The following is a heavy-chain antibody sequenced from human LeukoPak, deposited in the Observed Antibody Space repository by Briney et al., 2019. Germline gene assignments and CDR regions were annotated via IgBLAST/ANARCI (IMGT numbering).Heavy chain of an antibody. CDR3: ARDWGVGGRPGYMDV. V-gene: IGHV4-61*01. Sequence: PSETLSLTCAVSGGSITSISYYWGWIRQPPGKGLEWIGYIYYSGNTNYNPSLKSRVTILVDTSKNQVSLKLSSVTAADTAVYFCARDWGVGGRPGYMDVWGKGTTVTVSS. CDR1: GGSITSISYY. D-gene: IGHD6-6*01. J-gene: IGHJ6*03. CDR2: IYYSGNT.